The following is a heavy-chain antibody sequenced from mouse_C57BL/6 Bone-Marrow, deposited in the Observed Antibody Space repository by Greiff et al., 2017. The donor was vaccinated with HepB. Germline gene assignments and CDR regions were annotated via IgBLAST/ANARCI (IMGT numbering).Heavy chain of an antibody. CDR3: ARDYYGYGRYFDY. D-gene: IGHD2-2*01. Sequence: QVQLKQSGAELARPGASVKLSCKASGYTFTSYGISWVKQRTGQGLEWIGEIYPRSGNTYYNEKFKGKATLTADKSSSTAYMELRSLTSEDSAVYFCARDYYGYGRYFDYWGQGTTLTVSS. J-gene: IGHJ2*01. CDR1: GYTFTSYG. V-gene: IGHV1-81*01. CDR2: IYPRSGNT.